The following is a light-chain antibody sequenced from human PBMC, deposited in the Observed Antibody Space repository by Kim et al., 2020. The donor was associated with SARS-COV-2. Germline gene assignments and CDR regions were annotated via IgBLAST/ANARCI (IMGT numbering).Light chain of an antibody. CDR1: SSDIGNNY. V-gene: IGLV1-47*02. Sequence: GPRVTTSCSRSSSDIGNNYIYWYQQLPGAPPKLLIYSTFRRPSGVSDRFSASKSDTSASLAIGGLRSEDEATYYCSVWDDSLRGVLFGGGTKVTVL. J-gene: IGLJ2*01. CDR3: SVWDDSLRGVL. CDR2: STF.